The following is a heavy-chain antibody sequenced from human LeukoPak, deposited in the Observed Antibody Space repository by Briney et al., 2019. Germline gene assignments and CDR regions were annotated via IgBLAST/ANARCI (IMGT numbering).Heavy chain of an antibody. Sequence: ASVKVSCKDSGYTFTSYDINLVRQATGQGLEWMGWMNPNSGNTGSAQKFQGRVTMTRNTSISTAYMELSSLTSEDTAVYYCARGNYDGYYFDYWGQGNLVTVSS. V-gene: IGHV1-8*01. J-gene: IGHJ4*02. CDR1: GYTFTSYD. CDR2: MNPNSGNT. D-gene: IGHD4-23*01. CDR3: ARGNYDGYYFDY.